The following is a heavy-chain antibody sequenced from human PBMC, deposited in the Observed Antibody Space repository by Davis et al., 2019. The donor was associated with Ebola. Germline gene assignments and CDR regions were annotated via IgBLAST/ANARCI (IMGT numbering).Heavy chain of an antibody. D-gene: IGHD2-15*01. V-gene: IGHV5-51*01. J-gene: IGHJ5*02. CDR1: GYSFTSYW. CDR2: IYPGDSDT. Sequence: PGGSLRLSCKGSGYSFTSYWIGWVRQLPGKGLEWMGIIYPGDSDTRYSPSFQGQVTIPADKSISTAYLQWSSLKASDTAMYYCARHRYCSGGSCYRHNWFDPWGQGTLVTVSS. CDR3: ARHRYCSGGSCYRHNWFDP.